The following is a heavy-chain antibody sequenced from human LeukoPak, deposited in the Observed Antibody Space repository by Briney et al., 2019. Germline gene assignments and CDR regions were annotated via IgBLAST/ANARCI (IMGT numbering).Heavy chain of an antibody. CDR2: IYPGDSDT. CDR1: GYSFTTYW. V-gene: IGHV5-51*01. J-gene: IGHJ4*02. D-gene: IGHD5-24*01. CDR3: ARLAMATIEGLDY. Sequence: RGESLKISCKGSGYSFTTYWIGWVRQMPGKGLEWMGIIYPGDSDTRYSPSFQGQVTISADKSISTAYLQWSSLKASDTAMYYCARLAMATIEGLDYWGQGTLVTVSS.